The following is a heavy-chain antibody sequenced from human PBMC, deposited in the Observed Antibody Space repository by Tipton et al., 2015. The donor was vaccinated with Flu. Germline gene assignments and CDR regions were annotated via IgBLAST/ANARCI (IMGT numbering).Heavy chain of an antibody. Sequence: TLSLTCTVSGGSISSYYWSWIRQPPGKGLEWIGYIYYSGSTNYNPSLKSRVTISVDTSKNQFSLKLSSVTAADTAVYYCARALSVVGATYYFDYWGQGTLVTVSS. D-gene: IGHD1-26*01. V-gene: IGHV4-59*01. CDR2: IYYSGST. CDR1: GGSISSYY. CDR3: ARALSVVGATYYFDY. J-gene: IGHJ4*02.